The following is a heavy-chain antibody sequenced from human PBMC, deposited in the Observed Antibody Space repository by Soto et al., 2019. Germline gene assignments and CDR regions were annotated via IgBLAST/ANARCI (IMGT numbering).Heavy chain of an antibody. CDR3: AREDDYYDSSGYDY. D-gene: IGHD3-22*01. CDR1: GFTFSSNG. Sequence: GGSLRLSCAASGFTFSSNGMHWVRQAPGKGLEWVAVMSYDGSHIYYADSVKGRFTISRDNAKNSLYLQMNSLRAEDTAVYYCAREDDYYDSSGYDYWGQGTLVTVSS. CDR2: MSYDGSHI. J-gene: IGHJ4*02. V-gene: IGHV3-30*03.